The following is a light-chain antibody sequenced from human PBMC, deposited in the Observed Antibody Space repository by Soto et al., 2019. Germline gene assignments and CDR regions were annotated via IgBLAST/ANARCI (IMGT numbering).Light chain of an antibody. CDR2: SAS. CDR3: QQYNNWPPRAWT. V-gene: IGKV3-15*01. J-gene: IGKJ1*01. CDR1: QSVGSN. Sequence: EIVMTQSPATLSVSPGERATLSCRASQSVGSNLAWYQQKPGQAPRLLIYSASTRATGIPARFSGSGSGTEFTLTISSLQSEDFVVYCCQQYNNWPPRAWTFGQGTKVEIK.